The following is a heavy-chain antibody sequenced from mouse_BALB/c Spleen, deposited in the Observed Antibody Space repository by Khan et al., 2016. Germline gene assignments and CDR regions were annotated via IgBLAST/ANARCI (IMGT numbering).Heavy chain of an antibody. Sequence: VQLQESGAELARPGASVKMSCKASGYTFTYYTMHWVKQRPGQGLEWIGYINPSSNYTNYNQKFKDKATLTADKSSSTAYKQLSSLTSEDSAVYYCAREIYGNYPFGYWGQGTTLTVSS. CDR1: GYTFTYYT. V-gene: IGHV1-4*01. J-gene: IGHJ2*01. CDR3: AREIYGNYPFGY. D-gene: IGHD2-1*01. CDR2: INPSSNYT.